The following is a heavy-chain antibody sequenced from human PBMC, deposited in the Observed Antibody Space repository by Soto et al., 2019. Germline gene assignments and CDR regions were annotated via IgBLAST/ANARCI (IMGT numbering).Heavy chain of an antibody. V-gene: IGHV3-23*01. J-gene: IGHJ4*02. Sequence: GGSLRLSCAASGFTFSSYAMSWVRQAPGKGLEWVSAISGSGGSTYYADSVKGRFTFSRDNSENTLYLQMHSLRVEDTAIYYCARGRSGLSIVSGVDYWGQGTLVTVSS. CDR2: ISGSGGST. D-gene: IGHD3-22*01. CDR1: GFTFSSYA. CDR3: ARGRSGLSIVSGVDY.